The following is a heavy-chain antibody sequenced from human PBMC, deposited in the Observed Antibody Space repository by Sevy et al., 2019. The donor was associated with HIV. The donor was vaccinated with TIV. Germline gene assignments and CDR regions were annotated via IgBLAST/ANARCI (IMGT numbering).Heavy chain of an antibody. CDR3: VKEGGGEGGDH. D-gene: IGHD3-10*01. Sequence: GGSLRLSCAASGFSYSSYGMHWVRQAPGKGLEGVAYIQYDGSNKDYADSVKGRFTISRDNSKNTLDLQMNSLRVEDTVVYYCVKEGGGEGGDHWGQGTLVTVSS. J-gene: IGHJ4*02. V-gene: IGHV3-30*02. CDR1: GFSYSSYG. CDR2: IQYDGSNK.